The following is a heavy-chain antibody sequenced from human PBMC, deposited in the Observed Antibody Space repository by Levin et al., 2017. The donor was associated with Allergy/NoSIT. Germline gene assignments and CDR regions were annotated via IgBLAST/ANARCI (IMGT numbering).Heavy chain of an antibody. V-gene: IGHV1-18*01. CDR2: ISAYNGNT. D-gene: IGHD1-1*01. CDR1: GYTFTSYG. J-gene: IGHJ4*02. CDR3: ARASTGTTLIDY. Sequence: GESLKISCKASGYTFTSYGISWVRQAPGQGLEWMGWISAYNGNTNYAQKLQGRVTMTTDTSTSTAYMELRSLRSDDTAVYYCARASTGTTLIDYWGQGTLVTVSS.